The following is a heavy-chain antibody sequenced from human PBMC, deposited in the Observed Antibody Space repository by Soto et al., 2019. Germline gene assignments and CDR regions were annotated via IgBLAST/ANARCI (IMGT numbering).Heavy chain of an antibody. Sequence: GASVKVSCKASGGTFSSYAISWVRQAPGQGLEWMGGIIPIFGTANYAQKFQGRVTITADESTSTAYMELSSLRSEDTAVYYCATQRRYSSSCVAFDIWGQGTMVTVSS. CDR2: IIPIFGTA. J-gene: IGHJ3*02. D-gene: IGHD6-13*01. CDR3: ATQRRYSSSCVAFDI. V-gene: IGHV1-69*13. CDR1: GGTFSSYA.